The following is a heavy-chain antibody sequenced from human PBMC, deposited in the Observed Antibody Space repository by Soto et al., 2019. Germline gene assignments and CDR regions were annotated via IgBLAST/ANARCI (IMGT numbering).Heavy chain of an antibody. CDR2: IYNIGST. D-gene: IGHD1-1*01. V-gene: IGHV4-59*01. J-gene: IGHJ5*02. CDR1: GGSMRGYY. Sequence: SETLALTCTVSGGSMRGYYWSWLRQPPGKGLEWIGYIYNIGSTNYNPSLRSRVTMTKDTSTSTVYMELNSLTSEDTAVYYCARDQSWHDLVWWFDPWGQGTLVTVSS. CDR3: ARDQSWHDLVWWFDP.